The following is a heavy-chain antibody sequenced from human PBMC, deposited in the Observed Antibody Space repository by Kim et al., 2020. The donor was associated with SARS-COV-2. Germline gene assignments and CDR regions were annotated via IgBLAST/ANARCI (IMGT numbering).Heavy chain of an antibody. D-gene: IGHD3-10*01. CDR3: AKDKAVWFGDVNWFDP. CDR2: ISGSGGST. J-gene: IGHJ5*02. Sequence: GGSLRLSCAASGFTFSSYAMSWVRQAPGKGLEWVSAISGSGGSTYYADSVKGRFTISRDNSKNTLYLQMNSLRAEDTAVYYCAKDKAVWFGDVNWFDPWGQGTLVTVSS. V-gene: IGHV3-23*01. CDR1: GFTFSSYA.